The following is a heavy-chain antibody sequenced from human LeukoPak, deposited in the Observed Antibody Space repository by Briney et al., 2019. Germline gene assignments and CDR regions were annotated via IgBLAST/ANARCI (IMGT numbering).Heavy chain of an antibody. CDR1: GFTLSSYA. Sequence: GGSLRLSCAASGFTLSSYAMSWVRQAPGKGLEWVSAISGSGGSTYYADSVKGRFTISRDNSKNTLYLQMNSLRAEDTAVYYCAKDINGSGWTTYFDYWGQGTLVTVSS. V-gene: IGHV3-23*01. D-gene: IGHD6-19*01. J-gene: IGHJ4*02. CDR3: AKDINGSGWTTYFDY. CDR2: ISGSGGST.